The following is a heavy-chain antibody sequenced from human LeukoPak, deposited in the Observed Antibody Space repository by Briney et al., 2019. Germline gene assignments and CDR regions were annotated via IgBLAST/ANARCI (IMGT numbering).Heavy chain of an antibody. CDR3: AKFGVNWNSLMFNWFDP. CDR1: GFTFSSYA. J-gene: IGHJ5*02. CDR2: ISGSGGST. V-gene: IGHV3-23*01. D-gene: IGHD1-7*01. Sequence: GGSLRLSCAASGFTFSSYAMSWVRQAPGKGLEWVSAISGSGGSTYYADSVKGRFTISRDNSKNTLYLQMNSLRAEDTAVYYCAKFGVNWNSLMFNWFDPWGQGTLVTVSS.